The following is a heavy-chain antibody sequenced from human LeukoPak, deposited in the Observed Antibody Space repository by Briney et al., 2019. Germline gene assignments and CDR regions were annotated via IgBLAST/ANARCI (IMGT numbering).Heavy chain of an antibody. Sequence: RPGGSLRLSCAASGFTFDDYGMSWVRQAPGKGLEWVSGINWNGGSTGYADSVKGRFTISRDNAKNSLYLQMNSLRAEDTAVYYCARDRRDGYNIHFDYWGQGTLVTVSS. CDR2: INWNGGST. J-gene: IGHJ4*02. CDR3: ARDRRDGYNIHFDY. V-gene: IGHV3-20*04. D-gene: IGHD5-24*01. CDR1: GFTFDDYG.